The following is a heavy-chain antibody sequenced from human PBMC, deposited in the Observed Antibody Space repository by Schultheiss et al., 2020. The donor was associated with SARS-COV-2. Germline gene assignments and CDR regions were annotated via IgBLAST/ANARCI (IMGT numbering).Heavy chain of an antibody. Sequence: GGSLRLSCVTSGFTFTSYALHWVRQAPGKGLEWVAVISHDGSKEYYAASVTGRFTISRDNSKNTLYLQMNSLRPEDTGVYYCARKEYYDPRTYECFDHWGQGTLVTVSS. CDR2: ISHDGSKE. CDR3: ARKEYYDPRTYECFDH. D-gene: IGHD3-22*01. J-gene: IGHJ4*02. CDR1: GFTFTSYA. V-gene: IGHV3-30-3*01.